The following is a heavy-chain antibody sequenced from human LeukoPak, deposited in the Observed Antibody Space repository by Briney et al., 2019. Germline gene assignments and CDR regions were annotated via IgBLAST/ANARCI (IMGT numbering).Heavy chain of an antibody. D-gene: IGHD1-14*01. J-gene: IGHJ5*02. V-gene: IGHV3-21*01. CDR3: VRGDNRES. Sequence: GGCLRLSCAPSVFTFSTSTVNWARQAPGKGLGCGASISRTSNKIHYADSGKGRFTISRENAENSLFLEKNSLRAEATAVYYCVRGDNRESWGQGTLVTVSS. CDR2: ISRTSNKI. CDR1: VFTFSTST.